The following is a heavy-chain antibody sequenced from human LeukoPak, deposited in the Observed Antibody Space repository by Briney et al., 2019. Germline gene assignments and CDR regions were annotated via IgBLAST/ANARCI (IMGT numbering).Heavy chain of an antibody. V-gene: IGHV3-53*01. CDR1: GFTVSSNY. CDR3: ARDRVDYGDAFDI. CDR2: TYSGGST. Sequence: GGSLRLSCAASGFTVSSNYMSWVRQAPGKGLEWVSVTYSGGSTFYADSVKGRFTISRDNSKSTLYLQMNSLRAEDTAVYYCARDRVDYGDAFDIWGQGTMVTVSS. D-gene: IGHD4-17*01. J-gene: IGHJ3*02.